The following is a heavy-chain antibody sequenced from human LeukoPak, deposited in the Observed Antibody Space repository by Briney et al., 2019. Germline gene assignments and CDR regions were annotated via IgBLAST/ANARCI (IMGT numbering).Heavy chain of an antibody. J-gene: IGHJ6*03. D-gene: IGHD2-15*01. CDR3: ARHARYCSGGSCLRGPYYYYYYMDV. Sequence: SETLSLTCAVYGGSFSGYYWSWIRQPPGKGLEWIGEINHSGSTNYNPSLKSRVTISVDTSKNQFSLKLSSVTAADTAVYYCARHARYCSGGSCLRGPYYYYYYMDVWGKGTTVTVSS. CDR2: INHSGST. V-gene: IGHV4-34*01. CDR1: GGSFSGYY.